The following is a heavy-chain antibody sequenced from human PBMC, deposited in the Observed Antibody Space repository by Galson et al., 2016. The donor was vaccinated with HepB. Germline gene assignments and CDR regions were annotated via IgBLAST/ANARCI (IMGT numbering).Heavy chain of an antibody. J-gene: IGHJ5*02. Sequence: PALVKPTQTLTLTCTFSGFSFTSTRMGVGWIRQPPGKALEWLALIYWDDDKHYRPSLNSRRTITRDTSKNQVVLTMTNVDPVDTGTYFCAHRRPPDAGDWFDAWGRGTVVTVSS. CDR1: GFSFTSTRMG. CDR2: IYWDDDK. CDR3: AHRRPPDAGDWFDA. D-gene: IGHD2-2*01. V-gene: IGHV2-5*02.